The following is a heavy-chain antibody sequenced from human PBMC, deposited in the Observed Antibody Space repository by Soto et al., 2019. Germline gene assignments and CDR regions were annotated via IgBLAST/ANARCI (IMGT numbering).Heavy chain of an antibody. J-gene: IGHJ4*02. V-gene: IGHV3-15*07. CDR3: TTEYSSGWFDFDN. Sequence: GGSLRLSCAASGFTFNNAWLNWARQAPGKGLERIRRIKSKTYGGTTDYAAPVKSRFTISRDDSKNTLYLQMNSLKHEVTAVYYCTTEYSSGWFDFDNWGQGTLVTVSS. CDR2: IKSKTYGGTT. D-gene: IGHD6-19*01. CDR1: GFTFNNAW.